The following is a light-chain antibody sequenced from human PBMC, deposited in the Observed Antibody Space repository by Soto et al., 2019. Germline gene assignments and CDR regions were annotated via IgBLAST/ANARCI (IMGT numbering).Light chain of an antibody. V-gene: IGKV3-15*01. CDR3: QQYNKWPRT. Sequence: EIVMSLSPSTLSASPGERAALSCRASQSVSINLAWYQQKPGQAPRLLIYGASSRATGIPARFSGSGSGTEFTLTISSLQSEDSAVYFCQQYNKWPRTFGQGTKV. CDR1: QSVSIN. J-gene: IGKJ1*01. CDR2: GAS.